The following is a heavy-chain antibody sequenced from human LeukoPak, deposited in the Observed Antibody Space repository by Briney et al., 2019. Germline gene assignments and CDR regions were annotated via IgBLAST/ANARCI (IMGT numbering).Heavy chain of an antibody. J-gene: IGHJ4*02. V-gene: IGHV3-23*01. Sequence: GGSLRLSCAASGFTFSSYAMSWVRQAPGKGLEWVSVISDSGGYTYYADSVKGRFTISRDNSKNTLYLQMNSLRAEDTAVYYCAKAYCSSNRCYFFDYWGQGTLVTVSS. CDR2: ISDSGGYT. D-gene: IGHD2-2*01. CDR1: GFTFSSYA. CDR3: AKAYCSSNRCYFFDY.